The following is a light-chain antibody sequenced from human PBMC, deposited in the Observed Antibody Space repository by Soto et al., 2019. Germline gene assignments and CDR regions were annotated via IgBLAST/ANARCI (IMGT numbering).Light chain of an antibody. Sequence: DIPLTQSPSSLSASVGDRVTMPCRVSETISTFLNWYQHKPGKAPKLLISAASRLQSGVPPRFSGSGSGTDFTLTINSLRPEDFASYYCQQSYSSSPITFGPGTRLEIK. CDR1: ETISTF. J-gene: IGKJ5*01. V-gene: IGKV1-39*01. CDR3: QQSYSSSPIT. CDR2: AAS.